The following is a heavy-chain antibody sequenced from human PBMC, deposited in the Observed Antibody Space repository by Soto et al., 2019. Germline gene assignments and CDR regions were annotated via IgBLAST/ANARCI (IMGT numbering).Heavy chain of an antibody. V-gene: IGHV4-34*01. CDR2: INHSGST. J-gene: IGHJ4*02. Sequence: SETLSLACAVHVGSCSGYSWSWVLQPPGKGLERIGEINHSGSTNYNPSLKSRVTISVDTSKNQFSLKLSSVTSADTAVYYCARGPVEVATISIQYFAYWGQGTLVTVSA. D-gene: IGHD5-12*01. CDR1: VGSCSGYS. CDR3: ARGPVEVATISIQYFAY.